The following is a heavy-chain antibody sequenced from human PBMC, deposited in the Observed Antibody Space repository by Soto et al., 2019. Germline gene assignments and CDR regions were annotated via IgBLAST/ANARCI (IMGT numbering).Heavy chain of an antibody. V-gene: IGHV4-39*01. CDR3: ATPRSGYYNWFDP. D-gene: IGHD3-3*01. J-gene: IGHJ5*02. CDR1: GGSISSSSYY. CDR2: IYYSGST. Sequence: SETLSLTCTVSGGSISSSSYYWGWIRQPPGKGLEWIGSIYYSGSTYYNPSLKSRVTISVDTSKNQFSLKLSSVTAADTAVYYCATPRSGYYNWFDPWGQGTLVTVSS.